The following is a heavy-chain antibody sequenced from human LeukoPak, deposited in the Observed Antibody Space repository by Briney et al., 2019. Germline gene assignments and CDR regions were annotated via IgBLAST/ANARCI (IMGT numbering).Heavy chain of an antibody. Sequence: ASVKVSCKASGYTFTGYYMHWVRQAPGQGLEWMGWINPNSGGTNYAQKFQGRVTMHRDTSISTAYIELSRLRSDDTAVYYCARDPRLLWFGDGGPENWFDPWGQGTLVTVSS. CDR2: INPNSGGT. CDR1: GYTFTGYY. V-gene: IGHV1-2*02. J-gene: IGHJ5*02. CDR3: ARDPRLLWFGDGGPENWFDP. D-gene: IGHD3-10*01.